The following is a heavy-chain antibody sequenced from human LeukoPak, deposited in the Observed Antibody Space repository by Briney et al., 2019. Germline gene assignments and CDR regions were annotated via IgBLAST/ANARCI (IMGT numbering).Heavy chain of an antibody. CDR1: GGSISSYY. CDR2: IYYSGST. CDR3: ARAHCSGGSCYPDY. J-gene: IGHJ4*02. Sequence: SETLSLTCTVSGGSISSYYWSWIRQPPGKGLEWIGYIYYSGSTNYNPSLKSRVTTSVDTSKNQFSLKLSSVTAADTAVYYCARAHCSGGSCYPDYWVQGTLVTVSS. D-gene: IGHD2-15*01. V-gene: IGHV4-59*01.